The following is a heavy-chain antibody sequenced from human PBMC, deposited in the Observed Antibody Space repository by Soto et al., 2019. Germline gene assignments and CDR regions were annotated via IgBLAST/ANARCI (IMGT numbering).Heavy chain of an antibody. CDR2: SNAGNGNT. CDR1: GYTFTSYA. D-gene: IGHD5-12*01. Sequence: ASVKVSCKASGYTFTSYAMHWVRQAPGQRLEWMGWSNAGNGNTKYSQEFQGRVTITRDTSASTAYMELSSLRSEDTAVYYCARGGGNPRGYSGYENDYWGQGTLVTVSS. CDR3: ARGGGNPRGYSGYENDY. J-gene: IGHJ4*02. V-gene: IGHV1-3*02.